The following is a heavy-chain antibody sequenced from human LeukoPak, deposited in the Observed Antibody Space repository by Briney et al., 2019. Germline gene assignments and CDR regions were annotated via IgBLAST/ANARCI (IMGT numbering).Heavy chain of an antibody. CDR3: ARDDCGDTCYPGGY. Sequence: ASVKVSCKASGYISTKYVVHWVRQAPGQRPEWMGWIKAGNGDTKYSQNFQDRLTTTRDTSASTVYMELSSLTSEDTALYYCARDDCGDTCYPGGYWGQGTLVTVSS. J-gene: IGHJ4*01. D-gene: IGHD2-21*01. CDR1: GYISTKYV. V-gene: IGHV1-3*01. CDR2: IKAGNGDT.